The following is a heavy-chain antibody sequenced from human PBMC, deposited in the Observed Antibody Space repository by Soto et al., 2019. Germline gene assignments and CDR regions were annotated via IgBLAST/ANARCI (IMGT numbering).Heavy chain of an antibody. CDR3: ARDDGDYGYFDY. CDR1: SCSISSSNW. J-gene: IGHJ4*02. D-gene: IGHD4-17*01. V-gene: IGHV4-4*02. Sequence: SETLSLTCAVSSCSISSSNWWRWVRQPPGKGLGVIGEIDHSGSTNYNPSLKSRVTISVDNSKNQFSLKLSSVTAADTAVYYCARDDGDYGYFDYWGQGTLVTVSS. CDR2: IDHSGST.